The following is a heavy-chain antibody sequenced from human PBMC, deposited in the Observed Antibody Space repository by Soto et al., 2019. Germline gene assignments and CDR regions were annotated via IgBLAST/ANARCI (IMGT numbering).Heavy chain of an antibody. J-gene: IGHJ4*02. CDR1: GGSISSYY. V-gene: IGHV4-59*08. CDR2: IYYSGST. CDR3: ARRYGSCFDY. D-gene: IGHD5-18*01. Sequence: PSETVSLTCTVSGGSISSYYWSWIRQPPGKGLEWIGYIYYSGSTNYNPSLKSRVTISVDTSKNQFSLKLSSVTAAATAVSYCARRYGSCFDYWGKGTLVSVLS.